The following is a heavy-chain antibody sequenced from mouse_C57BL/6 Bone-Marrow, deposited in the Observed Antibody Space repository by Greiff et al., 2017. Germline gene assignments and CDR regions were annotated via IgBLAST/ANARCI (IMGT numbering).Heavy chain of an antibody. V-gene: IGHV3-6*01. D-gene: IGHD1-1*01. CDR3: ARDCYYGAWFAY. CDR1: GYSITSGYY. CDR2: ISYDGSN. Sequence: VQLKESGPGLVKPSQSLSLTCSVTGYSITSGYYWNWIRQFPGNKLEWMGYISYDGSNNYNPSLKNRISITRDTSKNQFFLKLNSVTTEDTATYYCARDCYYGAWFAYWGQGTLVTVSA. J-gene: IGHJ3*01.